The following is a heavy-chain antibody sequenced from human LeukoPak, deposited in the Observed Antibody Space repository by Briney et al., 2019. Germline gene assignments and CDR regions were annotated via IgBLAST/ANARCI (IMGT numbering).Heavy chain of an antibody. CDR3: AKDILSSSYYGGAY. CDR1: GFTVSSNY. CDR2: IYSGGRT. D-gene: IGHD3-10*01. Sequence: PGGSLRLSCAASGFTVSSNYMSWVRQAPGKGLEWVSVIYSGGRTYYADSVKGRFTISRDNSKNTLSLQMNSLRAEDTAVYYCAKDILSSSYYGGAYWGQGTLVTVSS. V-gene: IGHV3-53*01. J-gene: IGHJ4*02.